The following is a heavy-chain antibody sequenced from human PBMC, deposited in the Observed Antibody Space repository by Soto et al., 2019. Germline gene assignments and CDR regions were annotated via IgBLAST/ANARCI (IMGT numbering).Heavy chain of an antibody. J-gene: IGHJ4*02. CDR1: GFTFRNYN. D-gene: IGHD3-16*01. CDR3: ARDIASPGDDYFDS. V-gene: IGHV3-21*06. CDR2: ISTGGAYM. Sequence: EVQLVESGGGLVKDGGSLRLFCTASGFTFRNYNMNWVRQAPGKGLEWVSSISTGGAYMFYADSVKGRFTISRDNAQNSLFLQIDSPRAEDTAVYYCARDIASPGDDYFDSWGQGTLVTVSS.